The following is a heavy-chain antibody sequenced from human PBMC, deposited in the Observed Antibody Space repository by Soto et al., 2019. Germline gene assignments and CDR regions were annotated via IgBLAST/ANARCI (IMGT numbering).Heavy chain of an antibody. J-gene: IGHJ2*01. CDR1: GGSISSYY. CDR3: ARVYRAPWYFDL. CDR2: IYYSGST. Sequence: QVQLQESGPGLVKPSETLSLTCTVSGGSISSYYWSWIRQPPGKGLEWIGYIYYSGSTNYNPSLKSRVTISVDTSKNQFSLKLSSVTAADTAVYYCARVYRAPWYFDLWGRGTLVTVSS. V-gene: IGHV4-59*01. D-gene: IGHD5-18*01.